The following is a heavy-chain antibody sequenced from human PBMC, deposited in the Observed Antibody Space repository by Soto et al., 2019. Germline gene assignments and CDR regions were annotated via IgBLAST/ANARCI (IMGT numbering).Heavy chain of an antibody. Sequence: GESLKISCKGSGYTFSNYWIAWVRQMPGKGLEWMGITYPGETDTRYSPSFQGQVTISADKSISTAYLQWNSLKASDTAMYYCASLRYSSSWSDWGQGTLVTVS. D-gene: IGHD6-13*01. CDR1: GYTFSNYW. J-gene: IGHJ4*02. CDR2: TYPGETDT. CDR3: ASLRYSSSWSD. V-gene: IGHV5-51*01.